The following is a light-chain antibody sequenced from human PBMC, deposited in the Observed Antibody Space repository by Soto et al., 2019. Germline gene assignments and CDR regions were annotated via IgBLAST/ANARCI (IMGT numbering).Light chain of an antibody. Sequence: QSALTQPASVSGSPGQSITISCTGTSSDVGGYDYVSWYQQHPGKAPKLFIYEVSNRPSGVSNRFSASKSGNTASLTISGLQADDEADYYCSSYTSSSTYVFGTGTKATVL. CDR2: EVS. CDR3: SSYTSSSTYV. V-gene: IGLV2-14*01. J-gene: IGLJ1*01. CDR1: SSDVGGYDY.